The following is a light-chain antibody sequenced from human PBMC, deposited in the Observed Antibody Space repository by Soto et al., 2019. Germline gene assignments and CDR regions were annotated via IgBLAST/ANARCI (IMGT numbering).Light chain of an antibody. J-gene: IGLJ1*01. CDR3: GTWDSSLSAGV. V-gene: IGLV1-51*02. CDR1: SSNIGNNY. CDR2: ENN. Sequence: QSVLTQPLSVSAAQGQKVTISCSGSSSNIGNNYVSWYQQLPGTAPKLLIYENNKRPSGIPDRFSGSKSGTSATLGITGLQTGDEADYYCGTWDSSLSAGVFGTGTKVTVL.